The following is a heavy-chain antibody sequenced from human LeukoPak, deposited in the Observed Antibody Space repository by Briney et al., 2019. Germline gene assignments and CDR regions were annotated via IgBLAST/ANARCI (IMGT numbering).Heavy chain of an antibody. J-gene: IGHJ5*02. CDR1: GGSISSYF. V-gene: IGHV4-59*12. Sequence: SETLSLTCTVSGGSISSYFWSWIRQPPGKGLEWIGYIYYSGSTNYNPSLKSRVTTSVDTSKNQFSLKLSSVTAADTAVYYCARERIAAAGTSWFDPWGQGTLVTVSS. CDR3: ARERIAAAGTSWFDP. CDR2: IYYSGST. D-gene: IGHD6-13*01.